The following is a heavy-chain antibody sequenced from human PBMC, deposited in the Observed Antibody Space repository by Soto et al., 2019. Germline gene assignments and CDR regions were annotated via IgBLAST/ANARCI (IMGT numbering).Heavy chain of an antibody. CDR1: GGTFSRFS. Sequence: QVQLVQSEADVKKPGSSVKVSCKSSGGTFSRFSINWVRQAPGRGLEWMGGVIPIFDIINYAEKFQGRVTITADKSTNTAYMELSRLTSEDTAVYYCARDGGTTVITKFDYWGQGTLVIVSS. CDR3: ARDGGTTVITKFDY. D-gene: IGHD4-17*01. V-gene: IGHV1-69*17. CDR2: VIPIFDII. J-gene: IGHJ4*02.